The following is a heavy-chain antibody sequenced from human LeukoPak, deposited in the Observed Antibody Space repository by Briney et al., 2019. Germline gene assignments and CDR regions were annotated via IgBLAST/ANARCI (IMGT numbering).Heavy chain of an antibody. D-gene: IGHD3-10*01. CDR1: GFTFSSYA. CDR3: ANAPEHGGRFDS. V-gene: IGHV3-23*01. CDR2: ISGSGGST. Sequence: GGSLRLSCAASGFTFSSYAMSWVRQAPGKGLEWVSAISGSGGSTYYADSVKGRFTISRDNSTNTLYLQMNSLRAEDTAVYYCANAPEHGGRFDSWGQGTLVTVSS. J-gene: IGHJ4*02.